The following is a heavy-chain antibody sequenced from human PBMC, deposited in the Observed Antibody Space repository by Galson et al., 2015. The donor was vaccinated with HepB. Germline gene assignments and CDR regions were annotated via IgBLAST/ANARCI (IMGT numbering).Heavy chain of an antibody. D-gene: IGHD3-3*01. CDR1: GFTFSSYA. CDR2: ISGSGGST. J-gene: IGHJ4*02. Sequence: SPRLSCAASGFTFSSYAVSWVRQAPGKGLEWVSAISGSGGSTYYADSVKGRFTISRDNSKNTLYLQMNSLRAEDTAVYYCATGRRGVFKRYPVDWGQGTLVTVSS. CDR3: ATGRRGVFKRYPVD. V-gene: IGHV3-23*01.